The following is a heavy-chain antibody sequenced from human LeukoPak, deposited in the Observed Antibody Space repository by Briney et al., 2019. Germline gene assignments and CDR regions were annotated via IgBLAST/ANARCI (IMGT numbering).Heavy chain of an antibody. CDR2: ISSSGSTI. Sequence: LSLTCAVYGGSFSGYYWSWIRQAPGKGLEWVSYISSSGSTIYYADSVKGRFTISRDNAKNSLYLQMNSLRAEDTAVYYCARVGWGLFDYWGQGTLVTVSS. CDR1: GGSFSGYY. J-gene: IGHJ4*02. V-gene: IGHV3-11*04. CDR3: ARVGWGLFDY. D-gene: IGHD7-27*01.